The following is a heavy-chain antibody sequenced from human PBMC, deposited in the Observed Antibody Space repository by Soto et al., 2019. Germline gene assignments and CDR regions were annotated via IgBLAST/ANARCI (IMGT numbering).Heavy chain of an antibody. J-gene: IGHJ6*02. CDR2: IYPGDSDT. V-gene: IGHV5-51*01. Sequence: GESLKISCKGSGYSFTSYWIGWVRQMPGKGLEWMGIIYPGDSDTRYSPSFQGQVTISADKSISTAYLQWSSLKASDTAMYYCVSPPSVNYDILGACYNPHYYYGMDVWGQGTTVTVS. CDR1: GYSFTSYW. CDR3: VSPPSVNYDILGACYNPHYYYGMDV. D-gene: IGHD3-9*01.